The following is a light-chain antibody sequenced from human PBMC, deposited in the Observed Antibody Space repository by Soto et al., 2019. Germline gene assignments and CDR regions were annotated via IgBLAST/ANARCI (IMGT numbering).Light chain of an antibody. CDR3: SSYTSSSTLVV. CDR1: SSDVGGYNY. CDR2: DVS. Sequence: SALTQPASVSGSPGQSITISCTGTSSDVGGYNYVSWYQQHPGKAPKLMIYDVSNRPSGVSNRFSGSKSGNTASLTISGLQAGDEADYYCSSYTSSSTLVVFGGGTQLTVL. J-gene: IGLJ2*01. V-gene: IGLV2-14*01.